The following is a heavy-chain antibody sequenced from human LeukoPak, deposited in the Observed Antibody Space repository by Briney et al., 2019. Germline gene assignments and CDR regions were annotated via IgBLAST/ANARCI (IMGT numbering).Heavy chain of an antibody. CDR2: ISWNSGYI. D-gene: IGHD6-19*01. V-gene: IGHV3-9*01. CDR3: AKVRGTYSSGYFFDY. J-gene: IGHJ4*02. Sequence: GGSLRLSCAASGFTFDNYAMHWVRQAPGKGLEWLSIISWNSGYIGYADSVKGRFTISRDNAKKSLDLQMSSLRAEDTAFYYCAKVRGTYSSGYFFDYWGQGTPVTVSS. CDR1: GFTFDNYA.